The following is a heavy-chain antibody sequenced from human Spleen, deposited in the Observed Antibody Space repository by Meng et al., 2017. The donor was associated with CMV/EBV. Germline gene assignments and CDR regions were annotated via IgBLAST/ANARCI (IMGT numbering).Heavy chain of an antibody. CDR1: SSFTSYW. Sequence: SSFTSYWIGWVRQMPGKVLEWMGIIYPGDSDTRYSPSFQGQVTISADKSISTAYLQWSSLKASDTAMYYCARPDSSYGPSYDAFDIWGQGTMVTVSS. J-gene: IGHJ3*02. CDR3: ARPDSSYGPSYDAFDI. V-gene: IGHV5-51*01. CDR2: IYPGDSDT. D-gene: IGHD3-10*01.